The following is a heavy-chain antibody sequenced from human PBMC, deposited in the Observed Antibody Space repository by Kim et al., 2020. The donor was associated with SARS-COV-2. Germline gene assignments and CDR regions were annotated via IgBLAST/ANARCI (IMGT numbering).Heavy chain of an antibody. CDR2: IKSKTDGGTT. J-gene: IGHJ4*02. CDR3: TTVRNSGYDSY. V-gene: IGHV3-15*01. CDR1: GFTFSNAW. Sequence: GGSLRLSCAASGFTFSNAWMSWVRQAPGKGLEWVGRIKSKTDGGTTDYAAPVKGRFTISRDDTKNTLDLQMNSLKTEDTALYYCTTVRNSGYDSYWGQGTLGTVSS. D-gene: IGHD5-12*01.